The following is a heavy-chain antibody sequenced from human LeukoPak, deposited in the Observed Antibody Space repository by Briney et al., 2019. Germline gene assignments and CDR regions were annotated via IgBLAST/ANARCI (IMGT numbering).Heavy chain of an antibody. CDR3: AKDLNWGGR. D-gene: IGHD7-27*01. V-gene: IGHV3-23*01. J-gene: IGHJ4*02. CDR2: ISGTGVT. CDR1: GFTFSTSA. Sequence: GGSLRLSCAASGFTFSTSAMTWVRQAPGKGLEWVSGISGTGVTDYADSVKGRFTISRGNSKNTLYLQINNLRAEDTAVYYCAKDLNWGGRWGQGTLVTVSS.